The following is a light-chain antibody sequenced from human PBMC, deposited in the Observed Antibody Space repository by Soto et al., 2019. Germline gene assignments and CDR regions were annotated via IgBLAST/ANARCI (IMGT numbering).Light chain of an antibody. Sequence: QSVLTQPPSASGSPGQSVTISCTGTSTDVGGYNYVYWYQQHPGKAPKLMIYEVNKRPSGVPDRFSGSKSGNTASLTVSGLQAEDEADYYCSSFAVSNSCVFGTGTKLTVL. CDR2: EVN. CDR3: SSFAVSNSCV. CDR1: STDVGGYNY. V-gene: IGLV2-8*01. J-gene: IGLJ1*01.